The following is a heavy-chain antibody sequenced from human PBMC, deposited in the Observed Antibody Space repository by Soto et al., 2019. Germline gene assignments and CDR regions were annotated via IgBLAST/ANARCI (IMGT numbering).Heavy chain of an antibody. D-gene: IGHD3-9*01. CDR3: ARVLRYFDWLYRYYYYMDV. CDR1: GGSFSGYY. Sequence: SETLSLTCAVYGGSFSGYYWSWIRQPPGKGLEWIGEINHSGSTNYNPSLKSRVTISVDTSKNQFSLKLSSVTAADTAVYYCARVLRYFDWLYRYYYYMDVWGKGTTVTVSS. J-gene: IGHJ6*03. V-gene: IGHV4-34*01. CDR2: INHSGST.